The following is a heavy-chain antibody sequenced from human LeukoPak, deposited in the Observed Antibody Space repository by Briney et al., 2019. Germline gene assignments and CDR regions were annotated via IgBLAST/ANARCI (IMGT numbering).Heavy chain of an antibody. Sequence: GGSLRLSCAASGFTVSSNYMSWVRQAPGKGVEWVSVIYSGGSTYYADSVKGRFTISRDNSKNTLYLQMNSLRAEDTAVYYRARDPYYYDSSGYFPWFDYWGQGTLVTVSS. V-gene: IGHV3-53*01. CDR3: ARDPYYYDSSGYFPWFDY. J-gene: IGHJ4*02. CDR2: IYSGGST. CDR1: GFTVSSNY. D-gene: IGHD3-22*01.